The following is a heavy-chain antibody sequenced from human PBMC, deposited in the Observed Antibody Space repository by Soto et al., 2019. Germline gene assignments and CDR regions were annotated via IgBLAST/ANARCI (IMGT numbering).Heavy chain of an antibody. V-gene: IGHV1-3*01. J-gene: IGHJ4*02. D-gene: IGHD3-22*01. CDR3: ARGGYFDSSNYLAY. CDR2: INPGNGNT. CDR1: GGTFTNYA. Sequence: ASVKVSCKASGGTFTNYAFSWVRQAPGRGLEWMGWINPGNGNTKYSQQFQGRVIIDRDTSASTAYMELSSLRSEDTAVYYCARGGYFDSSNYLAYWGLGTLVTVSS.